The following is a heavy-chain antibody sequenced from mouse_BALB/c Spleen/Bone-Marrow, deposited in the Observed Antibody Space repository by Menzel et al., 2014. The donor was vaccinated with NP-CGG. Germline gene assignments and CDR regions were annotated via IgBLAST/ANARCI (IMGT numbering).Heavy chain of an antibody. CDR2: INPDSSTI. J-gene: IGHJ3*01. CDR1: GFDFSRYW. D-gene: IGHD1-2*01. V-gene: IGHV4-1*02. CDR3: AKNYYYGYVAY. Sequence: VQLQQSGGGLVQPGRSLKLSCAASGFDFSRYWMTWVRQAPGKGLEWIGEINPDSSTINYTPSLKDKFIISRDNAKNTLYLQMNKVRSEDTALYYCAKNYYYGYVAYWGQGTLVTVSA.